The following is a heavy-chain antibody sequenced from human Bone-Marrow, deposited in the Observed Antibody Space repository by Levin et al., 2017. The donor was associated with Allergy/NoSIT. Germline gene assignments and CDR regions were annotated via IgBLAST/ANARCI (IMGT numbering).Heavy chain of an antibody. J-gene: IGHJ4*02. V-gene: IGHV1-69*13. Sequence: GASVKVSCKASGGTFSSYAISWVRQAPGQGLEWMGGIIPIFGTANYAQKFQGRVTITADESTSTAYMELSSLRSEDTAVYYCASAGPGSSSPFYFDYWGQGTLVTVSS. CDR1: GGTFSSYA. CDR2: IIPIFGTA. CDR3: ASAGPGSSSPFYFDY. D-gene: IGHD6-6*01.